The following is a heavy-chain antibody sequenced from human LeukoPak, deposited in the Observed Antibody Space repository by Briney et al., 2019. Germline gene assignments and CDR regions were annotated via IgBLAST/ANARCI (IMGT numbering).Heavy chain of an antibody. J-gene: IGHJ5*02. V-gene: IGHV3-20*04. CDR1: GFTFDDYG. CDR3: ARDLVAVAGTLRFDP. D-gene: IGHD6-19*01. CDR2: INWNGGST. Sequence: GGSLRLSCAASGFTFDDYGMSWVRQAPGKRLEWVSGINWNGGSTGYADSVKGRFTISRDNAKNSLYLQMNSLRAKDTALYYCARDLVAVAGTLRFDPWGQGTLVTVSS.